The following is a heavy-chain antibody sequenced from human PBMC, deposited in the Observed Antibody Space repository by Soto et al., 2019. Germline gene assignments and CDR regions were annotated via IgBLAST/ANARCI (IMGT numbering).Heavy chain of an antibody. CDR3: AKSHSLYCTNGVCPNYYGMDV. CDR1: GDSVSSNSAA. V-gene: IGHV6-1*01. CDR2: TYYRSKWYN. D-gene: IGHD2-8*01. Sequence: KQSQTLSLTCAISGDSVSSNSAAWNWIRQSPSRGLEWLGRTYYRSKWYNDYAVSVKSRITINPDTSKNQFSLQLNSVTPEDTAVYYCAKSHSLYCTNGVCPNYYGMDVWGQGTTVTVSS. J-gene: IGHJ6*02.